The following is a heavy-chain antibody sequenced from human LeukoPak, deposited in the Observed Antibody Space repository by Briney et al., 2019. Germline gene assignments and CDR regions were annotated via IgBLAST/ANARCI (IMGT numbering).Heavy chain of an antibody. CDR1: GYTFTSYY. Sequence: ASVKVSCKASGYTFTSYYMHWVRQATGQGLEWMGWMNPNSGNTGYAQKFQGRVIMTRNTSISTAYMELSSLRSEDTAVYYCARGHRSRGTRTNWFDPWGQGTLVTVSS. CDR2: MNPNSGNT. CDR3: ARGHRSRGTRTNWFDP. V-gene: IGHV1-8*02. J-gene: IGHJ5*02. D-gene: IGHD1-7*01.